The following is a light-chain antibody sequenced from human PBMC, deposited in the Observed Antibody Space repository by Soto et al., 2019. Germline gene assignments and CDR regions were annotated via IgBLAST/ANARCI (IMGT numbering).Light chain of an antibody. CDR2: GAS. V-gene: IGKV3-20*01. CDR1: QSISSSY. Sequence: EIVLTQSPGTLSLSPGERGTLSCRASQSISSSYLAWYQQKPGQAPRLLIYGASSRATGIPDRFSGSGSGTDFTLTISRLEPEEFAVYYCQQYHNAPLTFGGGTKVEIK. J-gene: IGKJ4*01. CDR3: QQYHNAPLT.